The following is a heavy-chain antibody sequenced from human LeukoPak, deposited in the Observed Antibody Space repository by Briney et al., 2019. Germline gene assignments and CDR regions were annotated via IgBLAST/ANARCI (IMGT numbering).Heavy chain of an antibody. V-gene: IGHV4-59*01. CDR1: AGPIRPYY. CDR2: VSYSGST. J-gene: IGHJ4*02. CDR3: ARAQGDLLTGYLPDH. D-gene: IGHD3-9*01. Sequence: SGTLSLACTVSAGPIRPYYWSWIRQPPGKGLEWIGSVSYSGSTNYNPSLKSRVTISVDTSKNQFSLKLTSVTAADMAVYYCARAQGDLLTGYLPDHWGQGILATVSS.